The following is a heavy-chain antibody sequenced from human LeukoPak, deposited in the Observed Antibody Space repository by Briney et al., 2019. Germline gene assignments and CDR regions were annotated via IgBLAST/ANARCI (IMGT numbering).Heavy chain of an antibody. Sequence: PGGSLRLSCAASGFTFSGYEMNWVRQAPGKGLEWVSSISSSSSYIYYADSVKGRFTISRDNAKNSLYLQMNSLRAEDTAVYYCARSILGYCSGGSCQKGGDYWGQGTLVTVSS. CDR1: GFTFSGYE. D-gene: IGHD2-15*01. J-gene: IGHJ4*02. V-gene: IGHV3-21*01. CDR3: ARSILGYCSGGSCQKGGDY. CDR2: ISSSSSYI.